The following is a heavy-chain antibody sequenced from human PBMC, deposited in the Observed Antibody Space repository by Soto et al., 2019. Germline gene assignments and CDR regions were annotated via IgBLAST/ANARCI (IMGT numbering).Heavy chain of an antibody. CDR3: ARGPRMITFGDPQGPPDY. V-gene: IGHV4-31*03. J-gene: IGHJ4*02. Sequence: SETLSLTCTVSGGSISSGGYYWSWIRQHPGKGLEWIGYIYYSGSTYYNPSLKSRVTISVDTSKNQFSLKLSSVTAADTAVYYCARGPRMITFGDPQGPPDYWGQGTLVTVSS. CDR1: GGSISSGGYY. D-gene: IGHD3-16*01. CDR2: IYYSGST.